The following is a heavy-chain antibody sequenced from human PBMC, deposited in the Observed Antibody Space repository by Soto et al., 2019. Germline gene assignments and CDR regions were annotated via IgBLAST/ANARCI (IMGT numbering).Heavy chain of an antibody. CDR1: GGTFGNSA. J-gene: IGHJ5*02. Sequence: QVQLVQSGAEVKKPGSSVNVSCKTSGGTFGNSAVAWVRQAPGQGLEWMGGIVPMFGTANYAQKFQGRLTITADDSTSTAYMELRSLRSDDTAVYYCARDGDPESAFWRGPFGGGRFDPWGQGTLVTVSS. CDR2: IVPMFGTA. V-gene: IGHV1-69*12. CDR3: ARDGDPESAFWRGPFGGGRFDP. D-gene: IGHD3-3*01.